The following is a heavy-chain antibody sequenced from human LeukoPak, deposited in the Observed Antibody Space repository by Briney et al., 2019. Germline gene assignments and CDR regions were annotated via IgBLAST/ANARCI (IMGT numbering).Heavy chain of an antibody. J-gene: IGHJ4*02. CDR3: ARDGAAAGTDYFDY. CDR1: GFTFSSYA. D-gene: IGHD6-13*01. V-gene: IGHV3-30-3*01. Sequence: GGSLRLSCAASGFTFSSYAMHSVRQAPGKGLEWVAVISYDGGNKYYADSVKGRFTISRDNSKNTLYLQMNSLRAEDTAVYYCARDGAAAGTDYFDYWGQGTLVTVSS. CDR2: ISYDGGNK.